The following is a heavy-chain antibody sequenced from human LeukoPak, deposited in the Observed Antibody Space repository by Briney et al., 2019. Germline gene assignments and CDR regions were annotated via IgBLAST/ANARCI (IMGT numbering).Heavy chain of an antibody. Sequence: GGSLRLSCAASGFTFSNYGMIWVRQAPGKGLEWVSTISGSGSATYNAGSVKGRFTTSRDNSNNTLYLQMNSLRAEDTAVYYCAKTEAPAAIRAGSDYWGQGTLVTVSS. CDR1: GFTFSNYG. CDR3: AKTEAPAAIRAGSDY. CDR2: ISGSGSAT. D-gene: IGHD2-2*02. V-gene: IGHV3-23*01. J-gene: IGHJ4*02.